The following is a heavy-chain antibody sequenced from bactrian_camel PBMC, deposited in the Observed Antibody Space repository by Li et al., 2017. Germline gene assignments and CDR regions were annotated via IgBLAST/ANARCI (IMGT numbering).Heavy chain of an antibody. J-gene: IGHJ4*01. D-gene: IGHD8*01. V-gene: IGHV3S25*01. CDR2: ISNDGSTT. Sequence: QLVESGGGLVQPGGSLRLSCAASGFQFSTYWMYWVRQTPGKGLEWVSTISNDGSTTRYADSVKGRFTTSRDNAKNTVYLQMNSLNPEDTAVYYCVRGITGAQDYWGQGTQVTVS. CDR1: GFQFSTYW. CDR3: VRGITGAQDY.